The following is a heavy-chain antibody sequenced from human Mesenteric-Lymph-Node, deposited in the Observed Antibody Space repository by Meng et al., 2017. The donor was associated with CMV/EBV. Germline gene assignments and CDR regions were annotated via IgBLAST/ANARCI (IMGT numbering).Heavy chain of an antibody. Sequence: GSVRSDSYYWSWIRQPPGKGLEWIGYIYYSGSTNYSPSLKTRVTISLDTSKNQFSLKLSSVTAADTAVYYCARQYCSRTSCYAHSDYWGQGTLVTVSS. CDR2: IYYSGST. V-gene: IGHV4-61*07. J-gene: IGHJ4*02. CDR3: ARQYCSRTSCYAHSDY. CDR1: GSVRSDSYY. D-gene: IGHD2-2*01.